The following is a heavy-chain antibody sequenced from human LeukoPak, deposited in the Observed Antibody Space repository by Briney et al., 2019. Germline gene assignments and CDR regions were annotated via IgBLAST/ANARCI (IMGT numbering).Heavy chain of an antibody. CDR2: IYYSGST. CDR3: ASHRGAARHDY. V-gene: IGHV4-59*01. D-gene: IGHD6-6*01. J-gene: IGHJ4*02. Sequence: SETLSLTCTVSGGSISSYYWSWIRQPPGKGLEWIGYIYYSGSTNYNPSLKSRVTISVDTSKNQFSLKLSSVTAADTAVYYCASHRGAARHDYWGQGTLVTVSS. CDR1: GGSISSYY.